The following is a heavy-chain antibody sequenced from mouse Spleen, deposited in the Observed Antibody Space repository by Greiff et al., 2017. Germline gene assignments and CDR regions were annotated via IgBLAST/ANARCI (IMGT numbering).Heavy chain of an antibody. CDR1: GFTFSDYG. Sequence: EVMLVESGGGLVKPGASLKLSCAASGFTFSDYGMHWVRQAPEKGLEWVAYISRGSSTIYYADKVKGRVTFSRDNAKNTLFMQMTSLRSEDTASYYCARMETARVLAWFAYWGQGTLVTVSA. CDR3: ARMETARVLAWFAY. CDR2: ISRGSSTI. D-gene: IGHD3-2*01. V-gene: IGHV5-17*01. J-gene: IGHJ3*01.